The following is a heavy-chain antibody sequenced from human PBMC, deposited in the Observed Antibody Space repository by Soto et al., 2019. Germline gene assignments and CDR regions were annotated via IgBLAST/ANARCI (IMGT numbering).Heavy chain of an antibody. D-gene: IGHD2-15*01. CDR3: ARERWTCSAGSCYGDFDY. V-gene: IGHV4-59*11. CDR1: GVSISSHY. CDR2: VYHSGTT. Sequence: QVQLQESGPGLVKPSETLSLTCTVSGVSISSHYWTWIRQPPGKGLEWIAYVYHSGTTSYSPSLKSRVTISIDTSRSQFSLKLNSVTAADTAVYYCARERWTCSAGSCYGDFDYWGQGTLVTVSS. J-gene: IGHJ4*02.